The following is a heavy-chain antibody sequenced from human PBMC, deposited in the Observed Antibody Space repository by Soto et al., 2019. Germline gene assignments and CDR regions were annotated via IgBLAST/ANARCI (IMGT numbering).Heavy chain of an antibody. Sequence: PGESLKISCKGSGYSFTSYWIGWVRQMPGKGPEWMGIIYPGDSDTRYSPSFQGQVTISADKSISTAYLQWSSLKASDTAMYYCARTYYDSDGGYYYYGMDVWGQGTTVTVSS. D-gene: IGHD3-22*01. CDR2: IYPGDSDT. CDR1: GYSFTSYW. V-gene: IGHV5-51*01. J-gene: IGHJ6*02. CDR3: ARTYYDSDGGYYYYGMDV.